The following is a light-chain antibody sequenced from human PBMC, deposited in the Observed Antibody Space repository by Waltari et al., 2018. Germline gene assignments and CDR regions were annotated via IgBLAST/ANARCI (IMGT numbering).Light chain of an antibody. CDR2: DND. CDR1: ISNIGSNF. V-gene: IGLV1-51*01. J-gene: IGLJ2*01. CDR3: GTWDNSLNGGV. Sequence: QSVLTQPPPVSAAPGQKVNISCPGCISNIGSNFVSWYQQFPGTAPKLLISDNDKRPSGIPDRFSGSKSGTSATLGITGLQTGDEADYYCGTWDNSLNGGVFGGGTKLAVL.